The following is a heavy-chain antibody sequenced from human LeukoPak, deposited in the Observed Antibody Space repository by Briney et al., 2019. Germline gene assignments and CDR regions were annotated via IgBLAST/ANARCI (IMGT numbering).Heavy chain of an antibody. CDR1: GFTFSSYG. V-gene: IGHV3-30*02. D-gene: IGHD3-3*01. CDR3: AILSAYYDFFPEGY. CDR2: IRYDGSNK. J-gene: IGHJ4*02. Sequence: GGSLRLSCVASGFTFSSYGMHWVRQAPGKGLEWVAFIRYDGSNKYYADSVKGRFTISRDNSKNTLYLQMNSLRAEDTAVYYCAILSAYYDFFPEGYWGQGTLVTVSS.